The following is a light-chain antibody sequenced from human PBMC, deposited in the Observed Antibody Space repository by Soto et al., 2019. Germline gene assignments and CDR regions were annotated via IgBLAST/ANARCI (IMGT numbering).Light chain of an antibody. Sequence: EIVLTQSPGTLSLSPGERATLSCRASQGVYNSYLAWYQQKPGQAPRLLIYGASSRATGTPDRFSGSGSGTDFTLTISNLEPEDFAVYYCHQYGTSPWTFGQGTKVDTK. J-gene: IGKJ1*01. CDR3: HQYGTSPWT. CDR2: GAS. V-gene: IGKV3-20*01. CDR1: QGVYNSY.